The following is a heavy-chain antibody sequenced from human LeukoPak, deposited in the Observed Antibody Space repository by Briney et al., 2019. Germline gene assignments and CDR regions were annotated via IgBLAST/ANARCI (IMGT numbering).Heavy chain of an antibody. CDR2: IKEDGTET. V-gene: IGHV3-7*01. CDR3: VSFYETY. Sequence: GGSLRLSCAASGFMFSSNWMSWVRLAPGKGLEWVANIKEDGTETYYVDSVKGRFTISKDNAKNTVYLQMNNLRAEDTAVYYCVSFYETYWGQGTLVTVSS. CDR1: GFMFSSNW. J-gene: IGHJ4*02. D-gene: IGHD2-2*01.